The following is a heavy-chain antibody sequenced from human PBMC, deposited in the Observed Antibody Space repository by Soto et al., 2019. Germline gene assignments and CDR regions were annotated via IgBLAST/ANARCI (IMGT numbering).Heavy chain of an antibody. V-gene: IGHV1-2*02. D-gene: IGHD3-10*01. Sequence: ASVKVSCKASGNTFTAYYIHWVRQAPGQGPEWMAWINPDSGATYSAPKFQGRVTVTSDTSINTSSMELSSLRSDDTAVYYCARVKYGNLRPPTPLFDPWGQGTLVTVSS. CDR2: INPDSGAT. CDR3: ARVKYGNLRPPTPLFDP. CDR1: GNTFTAYY. J-gene: IGHJ5*02.